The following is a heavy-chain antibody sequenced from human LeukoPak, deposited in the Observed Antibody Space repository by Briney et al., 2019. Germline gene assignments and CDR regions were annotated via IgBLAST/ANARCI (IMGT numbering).Heavy chain of an antibody. J-gene: IGHJ6*03. D-gene: IGHD2-2*01. CDR2: IYYSGST. V-gene: IGHV4-31*03. CDR3: ARDGPLVVVPAATTNPSPYYYYYYMDV. CDR1: GGSISSGGYY. Sequence: SQTLSLTCTVSGGSISSGGYYWSWIRQHPGKGLERIGYIYYSGSTYYNPSLKSRVTISVDTSKNQFSLKLSSVAAADTAVYYCARDGPLVVVPAATTNPSPYYYYYYMDVWGKGTTVTVSS.